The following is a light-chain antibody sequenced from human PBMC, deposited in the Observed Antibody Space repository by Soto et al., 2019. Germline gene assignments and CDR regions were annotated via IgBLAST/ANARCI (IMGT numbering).Light chain of an antibody. CDR2: DTY. CDR3: EQYNNWFSIT. J-gene: IGKJ5*01. V-gene: IGKV3-15*01. CDR1: QSVSSK. Sequence: EIVMTQSPATLSVSTWEIATLSCRASQSVSSKVAWDQQKPGQAPSLVIYDTYIRATGIPARFSGSGFGTEFTLTISSLQPEDFAVYYCEQYNNWFSITFGQGTRLEIK.